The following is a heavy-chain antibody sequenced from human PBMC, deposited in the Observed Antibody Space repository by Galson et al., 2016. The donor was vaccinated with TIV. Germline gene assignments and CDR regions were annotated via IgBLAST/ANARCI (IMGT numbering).Heavy chain of an antibody. J-gene: IGHJ6*02. CDR2: ISSSGTTI. V-gene: IGHV3-48*03. CDR3: ARPSRGDYDFLTKDHYGLDV. Sequence: SLRLSCAASGFTFSSYEMNWVRQAPKKGLEWVSYISSSGTTIYYADSVKGRFTISRDNAKNSLYLQMNSLRAEDTAVYYCARPSRGDYDFLTKDHYGLDVWGQGTTVTVS. D-gene: IGHD3-9*01. CDR1: GFTFSSYE.